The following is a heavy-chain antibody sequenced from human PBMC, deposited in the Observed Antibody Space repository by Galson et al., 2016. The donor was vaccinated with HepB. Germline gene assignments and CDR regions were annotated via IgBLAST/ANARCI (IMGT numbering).Heavy chain of an antibody. V-gene: IGHV5-10-1*01. CDR1: GYTFTTYW. CDR3: ARHNRWFRDFALFDY. Sequence: QSGAEVKKPGESLRISCKGSGYTFTTYWISWVRQMPGKGLEWMGRIDPSDSDTNYRPSFQGHVTISADKSINTAYLQWNSLKASDSAIYYCARHNRWFRDFALFDYWGQGTLVTVSS. J-gene: IGHJ4*02. D-gene: IGHD3-10*01. CDR2: IDPSDSDT.